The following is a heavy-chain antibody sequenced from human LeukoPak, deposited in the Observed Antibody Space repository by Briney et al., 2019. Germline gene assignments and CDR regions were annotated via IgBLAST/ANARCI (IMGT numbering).Heavy chain of an antibody. V-gene: IGHV3-23*01. Sequence: GGSLRLSCAASGFTFSSYVMTWVRQAPDIGLGWVSTISAGGVTTYYADSVKGRFTISRDNSKNTLHLHMNSLRVGDAAVYYCVTRGTTATKYLEYWGQGTLVTVSS. J-gene: IGHJ4*02. CDR1: GFTFSSYV. CDR3: VTRGTTATKYLEY. D-gene: IGHD1-1*01. CDR2: ISAGGVTT.